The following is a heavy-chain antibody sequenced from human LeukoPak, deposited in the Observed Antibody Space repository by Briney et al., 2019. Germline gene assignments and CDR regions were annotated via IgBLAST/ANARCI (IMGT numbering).Heavy chain of an antibody. CDR2: TKKDGSEI. CDR3: ASQTSDKGFDY. V-gene: IGHV3-7*05. J-gene: IGHJ4*02. D-gene: IGHD2-2*01. Sequence: GGSLRLSCAASGFTFSSYWMSWVRQAPGKGLEWVANTKKDGSEIYYGDSVKGRFTISRDNAKNSLYLEMNSLSAEDTAVYYCASQTSDKGFDYWGQGTLVTVSS. CDR1: GFTFSSYW.